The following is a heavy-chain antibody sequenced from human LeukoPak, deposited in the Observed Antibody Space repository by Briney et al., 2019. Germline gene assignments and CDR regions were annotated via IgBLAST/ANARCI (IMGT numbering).Heavy chain of an antibody. CDR1: GFTLSSYA. D-gene: IGHD5-24*01. Sequence: GGSLRLSCAAAGFTLSSYAMNWVRQIPGEGLEWVSGMSASGGTTYADSVKGRFTISRDTSKNTLYLQMDALRAEDTAIYFCAKEIGRDDYNRCDYWGQGTPVTVSS. CDR2: MSASGGTT. CDR3: AKEIGRDDYNRCDY. V-gene: IGHV3-23*01. J-gene: IGHJ4*02.